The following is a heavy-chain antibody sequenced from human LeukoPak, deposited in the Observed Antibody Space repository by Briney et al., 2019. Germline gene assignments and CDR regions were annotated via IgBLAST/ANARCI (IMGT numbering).Heavy chain of an antibody. CDR1: GVSISSSEL. CDR3: ARVDPDSSSTLEVFDY. J-gene: IGHJ4*02. V-gene: IGHV4-4*02. CDR2: IHRDGRT. D-gene: IGHD6-6*01. Sequence: SETLSLTCAVSGVSISSSELWIWVRQPPGQGLEWIGEIHRDGRTRYNPSLKSRVTMSMDYSKNQFSLSVTSVTAADTAVYYCARVDPDSSSTLEVFDYWGQGTLVTVSS.